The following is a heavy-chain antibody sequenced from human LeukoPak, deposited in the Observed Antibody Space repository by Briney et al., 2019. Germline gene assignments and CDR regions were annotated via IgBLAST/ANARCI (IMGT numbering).Heavy chain of an antibody. V-gene: IGHV3-23*01. CDR3: ARYGGEKATIF. J-gene: IGHJ4*02. CDR1: GFTFSSYA. CDR2: ISGSGGST. D-gene: IGHD5-24*01. Sequence: GGSLRLSCAASGFTFSSYAMSWVRQAPGKGLEGVSAISGSGGSTSYADSVKGRFTISRDNARNTLYLQMNSLRAEDTAVYFCARYGGEKATIFWGQGTLVTVSS.